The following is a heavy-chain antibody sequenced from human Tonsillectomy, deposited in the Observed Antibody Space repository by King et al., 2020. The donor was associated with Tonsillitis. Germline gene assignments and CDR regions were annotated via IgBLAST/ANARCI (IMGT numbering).Heavy chain of an antibody. V-gene: IGHV5-10-1*03. CDR2: IDPSDSYT. CDR1: GYNFPTYW. CDR3: ARHTSYYYDNSGYPVLDY. Sequence: VQLVESGAEVKKPGESLSISCQGSGYNFPTYWITWVRQMPGKGLEWMGRIDPSDSYTNYSPSFQGHVTISADKSITTAYLQWSSLQASDTAMYHCARHTSYYYDNSGYPVLDYWGQGTLVTVSS. D-gene: IGHD3-22*01. J-gene: IGHJ4*02.